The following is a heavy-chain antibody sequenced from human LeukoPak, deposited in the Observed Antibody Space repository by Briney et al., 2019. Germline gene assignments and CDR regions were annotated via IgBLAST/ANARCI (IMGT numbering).Heavy chain of an antibody. V-gene: IGHV3-48*03. CDR2: ISSSGSTI. Sequence: GGSLRLSCAASGFTFSSYEMNWVRQAPGKGLEWVSYISSSGSTIYYADSVKGRFTISRDNAKNSLYLQMNSLRAEDTAVYYCARERTTVTTVDYWGQGTLVTVSS. CDR3: ARERTTVTTVDY. CDR1: GFTFSSYE. J-gene: IGHJ4*02. D-gene: IGHD4-17*01.